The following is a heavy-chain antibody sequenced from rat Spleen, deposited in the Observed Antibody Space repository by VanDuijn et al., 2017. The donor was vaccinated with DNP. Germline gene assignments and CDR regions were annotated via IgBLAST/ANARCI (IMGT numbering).Heavy chain of an antibody. Sequence: EVQLVESGGGSVQPGRSMKVSCVVSGFTFNNYWMTWIRQVPGKGLEWIASITSGGGTTSYPDSVKGRFTISRDDAKNTLYLQMNSLRSEDTATYYCAKANGRDWGQGVMVTVSS. J-gene: IGHJ2*01. D-gene: IGHD4-3*01. CDR3: AKANGRD. CDR2: ITSGGGTT. CDR1: GFTFNNYW. V-gene: IGHV5-31*01.